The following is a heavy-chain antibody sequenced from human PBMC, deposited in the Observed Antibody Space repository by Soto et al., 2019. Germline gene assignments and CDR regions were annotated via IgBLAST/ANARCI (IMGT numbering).Heavy chain of an antibody. CDR3: AREVRGYCTNGVCYQFAFDI. V-gene: IGHV4-30-4*01. CDR2: SYYSGST. CDR1: GGSISSGDYY. D-gene: IGHD2-8*01. Sequence: QVQLQESGPGLVKPSQTLSLTCTVSGGSISSGDYYWSWIRQPPGKGLEWIGYSYYSGSTYYNPSLERRVNISVDTSKNQCSLKLSSVTAADTAVYYCAREVRGYCTNGVCYQFAFDIWGQGTMVTVSS. J-gene: IGHJ3*02.